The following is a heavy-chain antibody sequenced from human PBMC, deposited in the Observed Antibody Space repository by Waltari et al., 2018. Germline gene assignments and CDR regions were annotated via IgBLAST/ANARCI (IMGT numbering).Heavy chain of an antibody. CDR3: ARCLRFLGGYYFDY. Sequence: QVQLQESGPGLVKPSETLSLTCTVSGGSISSYYWSWIRQPAGKGLEWIGRIYTSGSTNYHPSLKSRVTMSVDTSKNQFSLKLSSVTAADTAVYYCARCLRFLGGYYFDYWGQGTLVTVSS. CDR1: GGSISSYY. V-gene: IGHV4-4*07. CDR2: IYTSGST. J-gene: IGHJ4*02. D-gene: IGHD3-3*01.